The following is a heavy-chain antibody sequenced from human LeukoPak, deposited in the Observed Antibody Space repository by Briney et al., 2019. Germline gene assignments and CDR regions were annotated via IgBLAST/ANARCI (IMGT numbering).Heavy chain of an antibody. CDR1: GGSIRSYY. J-gene: IGHJ4*02. CDR2: IYYSGST. V-gene: IGHV4-59*01. D-gene: IGHD3-3*01. Sequence: SETLSLTCTVSGGSIRSYYWSWIRQPPGRGLEWIGYIYYSGSTNYNPSLKSRVTISVDTSKNQFSLKLSSVTAADTAVYYCARIRGYDFWSGYYDYWGQGTLVTVSS. CDR3: ARIRGYDFWSGYYDY.